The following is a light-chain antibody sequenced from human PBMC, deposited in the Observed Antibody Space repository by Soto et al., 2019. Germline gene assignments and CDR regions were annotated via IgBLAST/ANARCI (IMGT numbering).Light chain of an antibody. CDR1: SSDVGGYNY. CDR2: DVS. J-gene: IGLJ1*01. CDR3: SSYTSSSTLGGV. Sequence: QSALTQPASVSGSPGQSITISCTGTSSDVGGYNYVSWYQQHPGKAPKLMIYDVSNRPSGVSNRFSGSKPGNTASLTISGLQAEDEADYYCSSYTSSSTLGGVFGTGTKVTVL. V-gene: IGLV2-14*01.